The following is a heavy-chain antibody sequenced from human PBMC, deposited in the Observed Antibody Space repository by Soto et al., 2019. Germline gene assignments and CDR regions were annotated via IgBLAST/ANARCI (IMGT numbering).Heavy chain of an antibody. Sequence: GGSLRLSCAASGFTFSDYYMSWIRQAPGKGLEWVSYISSSGSTIYYADSVKGRFTISRDNAKNSLYLQMNSLRAEDTDVYYCARDKLDTMYSSGWYSHYYYYGMDVWGQGTTVTVSS. CDR2: ISSSGSTI. J-gene: IGHJ6*02. CDR3: ARDKLDTMYSSGWYSHYYYYGMDV. V-gene: IGHV3-11*01. CDR1: GFTFSDYY. D-gene: IGHD6-19*01.